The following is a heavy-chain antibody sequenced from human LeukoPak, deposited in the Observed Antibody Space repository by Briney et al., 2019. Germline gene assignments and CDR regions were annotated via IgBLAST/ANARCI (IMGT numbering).Heavy chain of an antibody. CDR2: IYYSGST. CDR3: ARGSLLYNWFDP. Sequence: PETLSLTCTVSGGSISSYYWSWIRQPPGKGLEWIGYIYYSGSTNYNPSLKSRVTISVDTSKNQFSLKLSSVTAADTAVYYCARGSLLYNWFDPWGQGTLVTVSS. J-gene: IGHJ5*02. V-gene: IGHV4-59*08. CDR1: GGSISSYY. D-gene: IGHD3-3*01.